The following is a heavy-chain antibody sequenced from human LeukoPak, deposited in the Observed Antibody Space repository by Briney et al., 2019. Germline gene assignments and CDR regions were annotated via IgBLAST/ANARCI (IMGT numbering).Heavy chain of an antibody. CDR1: GGSIGSGSYY. Sequence: SETLSLTCTVSGGSIGSGSYYWNWIRQPAGKGLEWIGRIYTSGSTNYNPSLKSRVTISVDTSKNQFSLRLSSVTAADAAVYYCAREGVTRGLNDAFDIWGQGTMVTVSS. D-gene: IGHD4-17*01. CDR2: IYTSGST. CDR3: AREGVTRGLNDAFDI. J-gene: IGHJ3*02. V-gene: IGHV4-61*02.